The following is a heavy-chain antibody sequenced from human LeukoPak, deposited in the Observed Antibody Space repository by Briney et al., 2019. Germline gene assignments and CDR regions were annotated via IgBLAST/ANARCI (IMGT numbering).Heavy chain of an antibody. V-gene: IGHV3-48*01. CDR2: ISSSSSTI. CDR1: GFTFSSYS. Sequence: GESLRLSCAASGFTFSSYSMNWVRQAPGKGLEWVSYISSSSSTIYYADSVKGRFTISRDNAKNSLYLQMNSLRAEDTAVYYCARMYYYYYMDVWGKGTTVTVSS. CDR3: ARMYYYYYMDV. J-gene: IGHJ6*03.